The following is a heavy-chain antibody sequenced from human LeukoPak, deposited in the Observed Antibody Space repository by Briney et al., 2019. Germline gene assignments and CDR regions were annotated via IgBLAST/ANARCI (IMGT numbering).Heavy chain of an antibody. V-gene: IGHV3-7*01. CDR3: ARVSTNTVTTLQYFDY. Sequence: GGSLRLTCAASGFTFSSYSMNWVRQAPGKGLEWVANIKQDGSEKYYVDSVKGRFTISRDNAKNSLYLQMNSLRAEDTAVYYCARVSTNTVTTLQYFDYWGQGTLVTVSS. CDR1: GFTFSSYS. CDR2: IKQDGSEK. J-gene: IGHJ4*02. D-gene: IGHD4-17*01.